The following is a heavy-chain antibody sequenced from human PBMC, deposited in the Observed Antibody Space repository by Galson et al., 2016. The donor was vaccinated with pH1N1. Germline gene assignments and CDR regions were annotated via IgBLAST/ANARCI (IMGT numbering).Heavy chain of an antibody. CDR1: GGTFSSSA. CDR3: ARGSEERVGGARYNYYYMDV. V-gene: IGHV1-69*13. Sequence: SVKVSCKASGGTFSSSATSWGFSSNAINWVRQAPGQGLEWMGRIIPMFGTANYAQKFQGRVTITADESTTTAYMELSSLRSDDTAVYYCARGSEERVGGARYNYYYMDVWGKGTTVTVSS. D-gene: IGHD1-26*01. CDR2: IIPMFGTA. J-gene: IGHJ6*03.